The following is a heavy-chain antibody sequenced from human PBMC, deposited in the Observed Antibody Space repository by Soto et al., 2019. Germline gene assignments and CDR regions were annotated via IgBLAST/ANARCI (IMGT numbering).Heavy chain of an antibody. D-gene: IGHD6-6*01. J-gene: IGHJ5*02. CDR2: IIPIFGTA. V-gene: IGHV1-69*13. Sequence: GASVKVSCKASGGTFSSYAISWVRQAPGQGLEWIGGIIPIFGTANYAQKFQGRVTITADESTSTAYMELSSLRSEDTAVYYCARDPEYSSSSGGSYNWFDPWGQGTLVTVSS. CDR3: ARDPEYSSSSGGSYNWFDP. CDR1: GGTFSSYA.